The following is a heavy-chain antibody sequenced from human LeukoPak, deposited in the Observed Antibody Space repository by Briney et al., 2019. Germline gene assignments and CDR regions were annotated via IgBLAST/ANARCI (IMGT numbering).Heavy chain of an antibody. V-gene: IGHV3-74*01. CDR3: VRSLRSADF. CDR1: GFTFSSYS. Sequence: PGGSLRLSCAASGFTFSSYSMNWVRQAPGKGLMWVSQISPDGSQTFYADSVKGRFTISRDNAKNTLFLQMDSLRAEDTALYYCVRSLRSADFWGQGTLVTVSS. J-gene: IGHJ4*02. CDR2: ISPDGSQT.